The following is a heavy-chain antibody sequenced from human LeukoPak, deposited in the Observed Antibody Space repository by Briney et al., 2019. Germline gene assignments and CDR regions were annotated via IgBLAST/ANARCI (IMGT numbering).Heavy chain of an antibody. CDR3: ARTYYDFWSGYWNY. CDR2: IYYSGST. CDR1: GGSTSSSSYY. D-gene: IGHD3-3*01. J-gene: IGHJ4*02. Sequence: KPSETLSLTCTVSGGSTSSSSYYWGWIRQPPGKGLEWIGSIYYSGSTYYNPSLKSRVTISVDTSKNQFSLKLSSVTAADTAVYYCARTYYDFWSGYWNYWGQGTLVTVSS. V-gene: IGHV4-39*01.